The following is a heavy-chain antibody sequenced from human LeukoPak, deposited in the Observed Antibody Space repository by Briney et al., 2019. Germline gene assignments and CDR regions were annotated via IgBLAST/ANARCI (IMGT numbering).Heavy chain of an antibody. V-gene: IGHV4-59*01. CDR2: IYYSGTT. J-gene: IGHJ4*02. D-gene: IGHD3-10*01. CDR3: ARGDPAGLFDS. Sequence: SETLSLTCALSGDSFSSGYWSWIRQPPGKGLEWIGYIYYSGTTNANPSLEGRVTVSVDTSKKYCSLNLTSVTAADTAVYFCARGDPAGLFDSWGQGHLVTVSS. CDR1: GDSFSSGY.